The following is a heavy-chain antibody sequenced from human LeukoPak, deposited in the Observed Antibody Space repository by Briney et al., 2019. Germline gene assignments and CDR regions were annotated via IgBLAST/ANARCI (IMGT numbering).Heavy chain of an antibody. Sequence: GGALRQSCAASGFTVNSDYMSWVGRAPGKGREWVSVMYCGGSTYYADCVKCRGTISSDVSKTTLYLQMRSLSAEDTAARFFSGEDCFDPCGPGTLVTVSS. CDR2: MYCGGST. V-gene: IGHV3-53*01. CDR3: SGEDCFDP. CDR1: GFTVNSDY. D-gene: IGHD3-3*01. J-gene: IGHJ5*02.